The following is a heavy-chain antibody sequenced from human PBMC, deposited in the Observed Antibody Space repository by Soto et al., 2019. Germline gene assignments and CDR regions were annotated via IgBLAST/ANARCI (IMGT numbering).Heavy chain of an antibody. CDR1: GDRVSSIIAA. D-gene: IGHD3-3*01. Sequence: SQTPLLTCAISGDRVSSIIAAWNWIRQSPSRGLEWLGRNYFVSKGYNESAVTVKSLMTMNPDTSKNQFSLQLKSVIPEDSAVYYCARAGLDLDLRGQESFNYFEYWGQGTLESISS. J-gene: IGHJ4*02. CDR3: ARAGLDLDLRGQESFNYFEY. CDR2: NYFVSKGYN. V-gene: IGHV6-1*01.